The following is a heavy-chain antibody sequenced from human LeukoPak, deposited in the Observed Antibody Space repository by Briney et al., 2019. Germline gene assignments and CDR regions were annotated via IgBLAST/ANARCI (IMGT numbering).Heavy chain of an antibody. V-gene: IGHV1-18*01. D-gene: IGHD3-22*01. J-gene: IGHJ6*02. Sequence: GAAVTVSCKASGYTFTSYGIRWVRQAPGRGLEGMGWISAYNGNTNYAQKLQGRVTMTTDTSTSTAYMELRSLRSDDTAVYYCAHDSSGSYFYYYGMDVWGQGTTVTVSS. CDR1: GYTFTSYG. CDR2: ISAYNGNT. CDR3: AHDSSGSYFYYYGMDV.